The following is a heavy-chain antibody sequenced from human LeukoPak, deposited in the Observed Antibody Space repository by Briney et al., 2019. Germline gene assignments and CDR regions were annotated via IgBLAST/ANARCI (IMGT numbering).Heavy chain of an antibody. CDR1: GFTFDDYA. CDR2: ISWNSGTI. D-gene: IGHD4-23*01. CDR3: ARGRPHGNDY. J-gene: IGHJ4*02. V-gene: IGHV3-9*01. Sequence: GGSLRLSCAASGFTFDDYAMHWVRQAPGKGLEWVSGISWNSGTIGYADSVKGRFTISRDNAKNTLYLQMNSLRVEDTAVYYCARGRPHGNDYWGQGTLVSVFS.